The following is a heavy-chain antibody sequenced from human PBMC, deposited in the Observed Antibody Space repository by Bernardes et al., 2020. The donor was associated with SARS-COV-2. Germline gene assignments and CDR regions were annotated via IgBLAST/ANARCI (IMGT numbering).Heavy chain of an antibody. D-gene: IGHD6-19*01. CDR3: ARIDEVTGRDY. J-gene: IGHJ4*02. Sequence: GGSLRLSCAASGFTFNIYSMNWVRQAPGKGLEWLSYISSSSRTIYYADSVKGRFTISRDNAKNSLYLQVNSLRAEDAAVYYCARIDEVTGRDYWGQGTLVTVSS. CDR2: ISSSSRTI. V-gene: IGHV3-48*01. CDR1: GFTFNIYS.